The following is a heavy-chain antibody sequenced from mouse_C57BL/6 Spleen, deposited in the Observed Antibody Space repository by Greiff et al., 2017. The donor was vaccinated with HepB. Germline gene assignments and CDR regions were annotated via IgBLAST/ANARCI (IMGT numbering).Heavy chain of an antibody. CDR3: SRTSYYGSSSFAY. CDR2: IYPSDSET. V-gene: IGHV1-61*01. D-gene: IGHD1-1*01. J-gene: IGHJ3*01. Sequence: QVQLQQPGAELVRPGSSVKLSCKASGYTFTSYWMDWVKQRPGQGLEWIGNIYPSDSETHYNQKFKDKATLTVDKSSSTAYMQLSSLTSEDSAVYYCSRTSYYGSSSFAYWGQGTLVTVSA. CDR1: GYTFTSYW.